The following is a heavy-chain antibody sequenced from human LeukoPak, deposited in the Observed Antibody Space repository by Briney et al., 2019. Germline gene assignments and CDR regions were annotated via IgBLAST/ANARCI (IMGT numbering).Heavy chain of an antibody. D-gene: IGHD6-13*01. J-gene: IGHJ4*02. Sequence: GGSLRLSCVVSGFTFRSYEMNWVRQAPGKGLEWISYISSSGSTIYYADSVKGRFTISRDNAKNSLHLQMNSLRAEDTAVYYCARQSRQELASDYWGQGTLATVSS. CDR3: ARQSRQELASDY. CDR1: GFTFRSYE. V-gene: IGHV3-48*03. CDR2: ISSSGSTI.